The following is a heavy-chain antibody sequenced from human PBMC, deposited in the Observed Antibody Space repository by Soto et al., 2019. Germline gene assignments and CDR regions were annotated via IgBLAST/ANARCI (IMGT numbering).Heavy chain of an antibody. V-gene: IGHV1-58*01. J-gene: IGHJ4*02. CDR3: AAVQGYYYDSSGYHDDY. Sequence: SVKVSFKACGFPFTSSALQSVRQARGQRLEWIGWMVVGSGNTNYAQKFQERVTITRDMSTSTAYMELSSLRSEDTAVYYCAAVQGYYYDSSGYHDDYWGQGTMVTVSS. CDR1: GFPFTSSA. D-gene: IGHD3-22*01. CDR2: MVVGSGNT.